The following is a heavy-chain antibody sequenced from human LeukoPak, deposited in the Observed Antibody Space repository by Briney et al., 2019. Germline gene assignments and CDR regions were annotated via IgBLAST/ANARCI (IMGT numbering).Heavy chain of an antibody. Sequence: PSETLSLTCTVSGGSISSSSYYWGWIRQPPGKGLEWIGSIYYSGSTYYNPSLKSRVTISVDTSKNQFSLKLSSVTAADTAVYYCAMTEYYYDSSFDYWGQGTLVTVSS. J-gene: IGHJ4*02. CDR1: GGSISSSSYY. CDR2: IYYSGST. CDR3: AMTEYYYDSSFDY. D-gene: IGHD3-22*01. V-gene: IGHV4-39*01.